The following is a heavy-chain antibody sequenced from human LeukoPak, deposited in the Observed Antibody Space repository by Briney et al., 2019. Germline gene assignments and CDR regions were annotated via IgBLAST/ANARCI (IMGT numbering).Heavy chain of an antibody. CDR2: ISSSGSTI. CDR1: GFTLSSCE. D-gene: IGHD1-1*01. Sequence: GGSLRLSCAASGFTLSSCEMNWVRQAPGEGREWVSYISSSGSTIYYADSVKGRFTISRDNAKNSLYLQMNSLRAEDTAVYYCARGASNWNFDYHGMDVWGQGTTVTVSS. V-gene: IGHV3-48*03. CDR3: ARGASNWNFDYHGMDV. J-gene: IGHJ6*02.